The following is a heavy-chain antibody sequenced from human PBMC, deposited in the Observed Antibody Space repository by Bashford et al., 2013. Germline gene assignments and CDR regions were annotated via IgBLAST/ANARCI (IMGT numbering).Heavy chain of an antibody. J-gene: IGHJ6*02. CDR3: ASPDNYADLMDV. CDR2: IIPIFGTA. CDR1: GGTFSSYA. V-gene: IGHV1-69*13. Sequence: ASVKVSCKASGGTFSSYAISWVRQAPGQGLEWMGGIIPIFGTANYAQKFQGRVTITADESTSTAYMELSSLRSEDTAVYYCASPDNYADLMDVWGQGTTVTVSS. D-gene: IGHD4-11*01.